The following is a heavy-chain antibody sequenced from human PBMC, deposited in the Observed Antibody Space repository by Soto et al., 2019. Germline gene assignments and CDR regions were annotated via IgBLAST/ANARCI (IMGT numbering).Heavy chain of an antibody. J-gene: IGHJ4*02. CDR2: MYHTGST. CDR1: GVSISSNNW. D-gene: IGHD3-22*01. CDR3: ARSSRYQYDSSEGNSDY. Sequence: QVQVQDSGPGLVKPSGALSLTCAVSGVSISSNNWWSWVRQPPGKGLEWIGEMYHTGSTNYNPSLKSRVTISVDKSKNHFSLELNSVTAADTAVYYCARSSRYQYDSSEGNSDYWGQGTLVTVSS. V-gene: IGHV4-4*02.